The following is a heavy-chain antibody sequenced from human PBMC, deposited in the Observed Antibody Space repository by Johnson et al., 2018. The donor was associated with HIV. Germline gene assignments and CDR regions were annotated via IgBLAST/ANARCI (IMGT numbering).Heavy chain of an antibody. CDR1: GFTFSSYG. D-gene: IGHD6-13*01. J-gene: IGHJ3*02. Sequence: VQLVESGGGLVQPGGSLRLSCAVSGFTFSSYGMHWVRQAPGKGLEWVAVISSQGTTSYYADSVKGRFTVSRDNSKNTLYLQMISLRAEATAVYYCARVPPGIAKDGAFDIWGQGTMVTVSS. CDR2: ISSQGTTS. V-gene: IGHV3-30*03. CDR3: ARVPPGIAKDGAFDI.